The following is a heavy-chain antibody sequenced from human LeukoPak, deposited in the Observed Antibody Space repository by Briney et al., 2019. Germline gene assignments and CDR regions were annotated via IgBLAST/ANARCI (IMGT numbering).Heavy chain of an antibody. J-gene: IGHJ6*02. V-gene: IGHV5-51*01. D-gene: IGHD3-3*01. Sequence: GESLKISCKGSGYSFTSYWIGWVRQLPGKGLEWMGIIYPGDSDTRYSPSFQGQVTISADKSISTAYLQWSSLKASDTAMYYCARVGITIFGVAPYYYYGMDVWGQGTTVTVSS. CDR3: ARVGITIFGVAPYYYYGMDV. CDR2: IYPGDSDT. CDR1: GYSFTSYW.